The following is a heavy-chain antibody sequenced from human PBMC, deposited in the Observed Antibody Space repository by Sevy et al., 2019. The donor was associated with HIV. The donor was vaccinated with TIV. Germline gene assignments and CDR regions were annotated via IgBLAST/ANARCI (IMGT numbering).Heavy chain of an antibody. J-gene: IGHJ5*02. CDR1: GYTFTSYG. CDR2: ISAYNGNT. Sequence: ASVKVSCKASGYTFTSYGISWVRQAPGQGLEWMGWISAYNGNTNYAQKLQGRVTMTTDTSTSTAYMERRSLRSDDTAVYYCAGEIYCSSTSCYGAYGWFDPWGQGTLVTVSS. CDR3: AGEIYCSSTSCYGAYGWFDP. V-gene: IGHV1-18*01. D-gene: IGHD2-2*01.